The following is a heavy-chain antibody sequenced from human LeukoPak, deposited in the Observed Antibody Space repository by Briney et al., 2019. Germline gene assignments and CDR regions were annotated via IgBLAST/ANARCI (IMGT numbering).Heavy chain of an antibody. CDR3: AKVRAPIILRFLEWVIDY. Sequence: GGSLTLSCAASGFTFSSYAMSWVRQAPGKGLEWVSAISGGGGSTYYADSVKGRFTISRDNSKNTLYLQMNSLRAEDTAVYYCAKVRAPIILRFLEWVIDYWGQGTLVTVSS. CDR1: GFTFSSYA. D-gene: IGHD3-3*01. V-gene: IGHV3-23*01. CDR2: ISGGGGST. J-gene: IGHJ4*02.